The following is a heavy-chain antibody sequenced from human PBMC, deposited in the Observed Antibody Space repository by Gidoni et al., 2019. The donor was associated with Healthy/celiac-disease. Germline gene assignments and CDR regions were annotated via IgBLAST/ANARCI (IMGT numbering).Heavy chain of an antibody. CDR2: IWYDGSNK. Sequence: QVQLVESGGGVVQPGRSRRLACAASGFTFSSYGMHWVRQAPGKGLEWVAVIWYDGSNKYYADSVKGRFTISRDNSKNTLYLQMNSLRAEDTAVYYCARLHGDYYYYGMDVWGQGTTVTVSS. J-gene: IGHJ6*02. CDR3: ARLHGDYYYYGMDV. V-gene: IGHV3-33*01. CDR1: GFTFSSYG. D-gene: IGHD4-17*01.